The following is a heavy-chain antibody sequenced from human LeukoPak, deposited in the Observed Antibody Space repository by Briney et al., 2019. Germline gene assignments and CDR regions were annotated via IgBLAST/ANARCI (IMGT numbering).Heavy chain of an antibody. J-gene: IGHJ4*02. CDR2: ISSGGSYI. CDR3: ATSLQVVVDY. D-gene: IGHD6-6*01. CDR1: GXTFSSYS. V-gene: IGHV3-21*01. Sequence: PGGSLRLSCAASGXTFSSYSVNWVRQAPGKGLEWASSISSGGSYIYYADSVKGRFTISRDNAKNSLYLQMNSLRAEDTAVYYCATSLQVVVDYWGQGTLVTVSS.